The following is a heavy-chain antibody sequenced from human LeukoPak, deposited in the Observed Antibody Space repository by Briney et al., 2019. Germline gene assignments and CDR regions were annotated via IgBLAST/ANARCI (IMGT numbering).Heavy chain of an antibody. Sequence: SETLSLTCTVSSGSISSSNYYWGWLRRPPGKGPEWIGSISDSRSTYYNPSLKSRVTISVDTSKNQFSLKLSSVTAADTAVYYCARSSYSSSWYHYYFDYWGQGTLVTVSS. D-gene: IGHD6-13*01. V-gene: IGHV4-39*01. CDR2: ISDSRST. CDR3: ARSSYSSSWYHYYFDY. J-gene: IGHJ4*02. CDR1: SGSISSSNYY.